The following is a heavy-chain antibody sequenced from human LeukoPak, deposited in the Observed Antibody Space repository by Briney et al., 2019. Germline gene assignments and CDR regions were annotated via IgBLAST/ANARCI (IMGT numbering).Heavy chain of an antibody. CDR1: GGSISSSSYY. CDR2: IYYSGST. CDR3: ARGRSIGYCSGGSCYLALPYYYYYMDV. J-gene: IGHJ6*03. V-gene: IGHV4-39*07. Sequence: PSETLSLTCTVSGGSISSSSYYWGWIRQPPGKGLEWIGSIYYSGSTYYNPSLKSRVTISVDTSKNQFCLKLSSVTAADTAVYYCARGRSIGYCSGGSCYLALPYYYYYMDVWGKGTTVTVSS. D-gene: IGHD2-15*01.